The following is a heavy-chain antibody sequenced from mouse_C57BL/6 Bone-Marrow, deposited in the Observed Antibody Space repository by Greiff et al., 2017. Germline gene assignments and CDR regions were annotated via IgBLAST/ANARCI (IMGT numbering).Heavy chain of an antibody. CDR2: ISSGGSYT. D-gene: IGHD3-2*02. V-gene: IGHV5-6*01. Sequence: EVMLVESGGDLVKPGGSLKLSCAASGFTFSSYGMSWVRQTPDKRLEWVATISSGGSYTYYPDSVKGRFTISRDNAKNTLYLQMSSLKSEDTAMYYCARHDNSSGYYYAMDYWGQGTSVTVSS. CDR1: GFTFSSYG. CDR3: ARHDNSSGYYYAMDY. J-gene: IGHJ4*01.